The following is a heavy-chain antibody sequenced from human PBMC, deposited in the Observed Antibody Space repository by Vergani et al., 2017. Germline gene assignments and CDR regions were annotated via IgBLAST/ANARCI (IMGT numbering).Heavy chain of an antibody. CDR3: ARHKEQLVPGNYYYYYYMDV. J-gene: IGHJ6*03. Sequence: QVQLQDSGPGLVKPSQTLSLTCTVSGGSIMSGTWFWSWIRQPPGKGLEWIGTIYYSGSTYYNPSLKSRVTISVDTSKNQFSLKLNSVTAADTAVYYCARHKEQLVPGNYYYYYYMDVWGKGTTVTVSS. V-gene: IGHV4-39*01. D-gene: IGHD6-13*01. CDR2: IYYSGST. CDR1: GGSIMSGTWF.